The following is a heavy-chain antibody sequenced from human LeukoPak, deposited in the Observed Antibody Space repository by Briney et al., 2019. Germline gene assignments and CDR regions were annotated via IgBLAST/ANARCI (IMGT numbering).Heavy chain of an antibody. J-gene: IGHJ4*02. CDR2: ISNYNGYT. CDR1: GYTFTSYG. CDR3: ARDLGAAGWTSSGWFTTPDY. Sequence: ASVKVSCKASGYTFTSYGMSWVRQVPGQGLEWMGWISNYNGYTKYADKFQGRVTMTTDTSTTTAHMELRNLRSGDTAVYYCARDLGAAGWTSSGWFTTPDYWGQGTLVTVSS. D-gene: IGHD6-19*01. V-gene: IGHV1-18*01.